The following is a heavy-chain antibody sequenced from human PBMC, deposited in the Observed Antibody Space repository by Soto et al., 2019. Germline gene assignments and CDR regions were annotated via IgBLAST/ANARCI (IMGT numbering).Heavy chain of an antibody. V-gene: IGHV3-30-3*01. J-gene: IGHJ4*02. CDR3: ATYYDSSGYHRTY. Sequence: QVQLVESGGGVVQPGRSLRLSCAASGFTFSSYAMHWVRQAPGKGLEWVAVISYDGSNKYYADSVKGRFTISRDNSKNTLYLQMNSLRAEDTAVYYCATYYDSSGYHRTYWGQGTLVPVSS. D-gene: IGHD3-22*01. CDR2: ISYDGSNK. CDR1: GFTFSSYA.